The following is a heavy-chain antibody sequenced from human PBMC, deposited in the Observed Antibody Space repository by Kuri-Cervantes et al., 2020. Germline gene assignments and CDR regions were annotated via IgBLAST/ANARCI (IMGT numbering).Heavy chain of an antibody. J-gene: IGHJ4*02. Sequence: GGSLRLSCAASGFTFSSYWMSWVRQAPGKGLEWVANIKQDGSGKYYVDSVKGRFTISRDNAKNSLYLQMNSLRAEDTAVYYCATTYYYGSGSYSKWDYWGQGTLVTVSS. CDR1: GFTFSSYW. CDR3: ATTYYYGSGSYSKWDY. V-gene: IGHV3-7*01. D-gene: IGHD3-10*01. CDR2: IKQDGSGK.